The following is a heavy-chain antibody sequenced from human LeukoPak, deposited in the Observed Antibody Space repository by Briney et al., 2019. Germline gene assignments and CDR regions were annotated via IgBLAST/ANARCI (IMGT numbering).Heavy chain of an antibody. CDR2: IYYSGST. V-gene: IGHV4-31*03. Sequence: PSETLSLTCTVSGGSISSGGYYWSWIRQHPGKGLEWIGYIYYSGSTYYNPSLKRRVTISVDTSKNQFSLKLSSVTAADTAVYYCARYYYDSSGYYSLDYWGQGTLVTVSS. J-gene: IGHJ4*02. D-gene: IGHD3-22*01. CDR3: ARYYYDSSGYYSLDY. CDR1: GGSISSGGYY.